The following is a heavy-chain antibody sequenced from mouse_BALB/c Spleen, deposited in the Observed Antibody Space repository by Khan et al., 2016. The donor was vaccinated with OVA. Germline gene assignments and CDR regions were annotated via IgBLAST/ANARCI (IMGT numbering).Heavy chain of an antibody. CDR3: CRDGAYCRKDGWFSY. CDR1: GYTFTSYT. D-gene: IGHD4-1*01. J-gene: IGHJ3*01. V-gene: IGHV1-4*01. Sequence: QVQLQQSGAELARPGASVKMSCKASGYTFTSYTIHWIKLRPGQGLEWIGYINPSNNYTNYNQKFKDKATLTADKSSTTAYMQLSSLTSDDSAVXKLCRDGAYCRKDGWFSYWGQGNLVTGSA. CDR2: INPSNNYT.